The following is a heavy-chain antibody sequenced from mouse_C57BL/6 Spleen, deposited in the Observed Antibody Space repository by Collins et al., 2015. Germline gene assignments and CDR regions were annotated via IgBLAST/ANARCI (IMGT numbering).Heavy chain of an antibody. CDR3: ARDYYGSSYGGFDY. Sequence: YNEKFKGKAIFTADTSSNTAYMQLSSLTTEDSAIYYCARDYYGSSYGGFDYWGQGTTLTVSS. J-gene: IGHJ2*01. D-gene: IGHD1-1*01. V-gene: IGHV1-9*01.